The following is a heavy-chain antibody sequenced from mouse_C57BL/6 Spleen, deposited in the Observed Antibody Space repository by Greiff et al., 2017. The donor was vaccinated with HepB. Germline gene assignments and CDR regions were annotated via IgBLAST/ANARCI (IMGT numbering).Heavy chain of an antibody. J-gene: IGHJ1*03. CDR2: ISSGSSTI. Sequence: EVQLVESGGGLVKPGGSLKLSCAASGFTFSDYGMHWVRQAPEKGLEWVAYISSGSSTIYYADTVKGRFTISRDNAKNTLFLQMTSLRSEDTAMYYCARGIYYDYDWYFDVWGTGTTVTVSS. V-gene: IGHV5-17*01. CDR1: GFTFSDYG. D-gene: IGHD2-4*01. CDR3: ARGIYYDYDWYFDV.